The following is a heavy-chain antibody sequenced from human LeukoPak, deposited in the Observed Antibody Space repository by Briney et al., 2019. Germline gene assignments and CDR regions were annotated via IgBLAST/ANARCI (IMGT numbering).Heavy chain of an antibody. Sequence: PGGSLRLSCAASGFTFSSYGMHWVRQAPGKGLEWVAVISYDGSNKYYADSVKGRFTISRDNSKNTLYLQMNSLRAEDTAVYYCAKANFLLSGWYVYWGQGTLVTVSS. CDR3: AKANFLLSGWYVY. V-gene: IGHV3-30*18. CDR1: GFTFSSYG. J-gene: IGHJ4*02. D-gene: IGHD6-19*01. CDR2: ISYDGSNK.